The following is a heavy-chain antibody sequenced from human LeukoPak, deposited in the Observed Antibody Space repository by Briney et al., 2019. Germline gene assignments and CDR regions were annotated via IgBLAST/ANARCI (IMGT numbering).Heavy chain of an antibody. V-gene: IGHV3-74*01. D-gene: IGHD3-3*01. CDR3: AAGGGSDPSFGVVTHIDA. CDR2: IDNDGHGI. CDR1: GFTFSGYW. Sequence: GGSLRLSCVTSGFTFSGYWMHWVRQGPEKGLELVSRIDNDGHGIIYADSVKGRFTTSRDNVKNTLYLQMNSLRVEGTAVYYCAAGGGSDPSFGVVTHIDAWGKGTTVVVS. J-gene: IGHJ6*03.